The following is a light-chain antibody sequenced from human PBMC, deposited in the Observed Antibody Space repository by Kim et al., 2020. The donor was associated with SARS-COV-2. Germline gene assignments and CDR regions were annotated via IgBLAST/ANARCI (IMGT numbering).Light chain of an antibody. CDR1: SSDVGGYNY. J-gene: IGLJ1*01. CDR2: EVS. CDR3: CSYAGSYTYV. Sequence: GQSVTISFTGTSSDVGGYNYVSWYQQHPGKAPKLMIYEVSKRPSGVPDRFSGSKSGNTASLTISGLQAEDEADYYCCSYAGSYTYVFGTGTKVTVL. V-gene: IGLV2-11*01.